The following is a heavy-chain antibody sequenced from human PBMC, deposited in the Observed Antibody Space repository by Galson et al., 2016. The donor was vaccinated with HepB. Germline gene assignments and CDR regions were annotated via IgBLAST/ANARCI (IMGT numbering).Heavy chain of an antibody. CDR3: TRDYYGSLDH. J-gene: IGHJ4*02. Sequence: LRLSCAASGFIFRAYAMHWVRQAPGTRLVWVSRINIDGNSITYADSVKGRFAISRDNAKNTVHLQMNSLRAEDTAVYYCTRDYYGSLDHWGQGTLVTVSS. CDR2: INIDGNSI. CDR1: GFIFRAYA. V-gene: IGHV3-74*01. D-gene: IGHD3-10*01.